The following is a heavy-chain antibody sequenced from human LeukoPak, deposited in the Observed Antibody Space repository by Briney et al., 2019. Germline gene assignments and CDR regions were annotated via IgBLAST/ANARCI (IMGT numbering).Heavy chain of an antibody. D-gene: IGHD6-6*01. V-gene: IGHV4-59*01. CDR2: IYYSGST. CDR3: ARGYSSSSLYFEY. Sequence: PSETLSLTCNVSGGSISSYYWSWLRQPPGKGLEWIGYIYYSGSTNYNPSLKSRVTISVGTSKNQFSLNLTSVTAADTAVYYCARGYSSSSLYFEYWGQGTLVTVSS. CDR1: GGSISSYY. J-gene: IGHJ4*02.